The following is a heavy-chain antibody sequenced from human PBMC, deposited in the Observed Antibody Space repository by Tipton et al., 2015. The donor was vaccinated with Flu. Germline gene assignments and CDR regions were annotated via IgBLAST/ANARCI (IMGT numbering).Heavy chain of an antibody. V-gene: IGHV3-48*04. CDR3: ARDRGAAPGAYFFDY. Sequence: SLRLSCAASGFTFSGYSMSWVRQAPGKGLEWIAYMSSSLSLIYYADSVKGRFTISRDNAKNSLYLQMNSLRAEDTAVYYCARDRGAAPGAYFFDYWGQGTPVTVSS. J-gene: IGHJ4*02. CDR2: MSSSLSLI. D-gene: IGHD6-6*01. CDR1: GFTFSGYS.